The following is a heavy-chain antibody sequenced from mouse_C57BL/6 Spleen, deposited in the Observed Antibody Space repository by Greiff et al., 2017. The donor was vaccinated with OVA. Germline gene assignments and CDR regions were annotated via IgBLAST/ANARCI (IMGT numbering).Heavy chain of an antibody. J-gene: IGHJ2*01. CDR1: GYTFTSYW. Sequence: VQLQQPGAELVKPGASVKLSCKASGYTFTSYWMHWVKQRPGQGLEWIGMIHPNSGSTNYNEKFKSKATLTVDKSSSTAYIQLSSLTSEDSAVYYCATSYYDYDVADYWGQGTTLTVSS. CDR3: ATSYYDYDVADY. D-gene: IGHD2-4*01. V-gene: IGHV1-64*01. CDR2: IHPNSGST.